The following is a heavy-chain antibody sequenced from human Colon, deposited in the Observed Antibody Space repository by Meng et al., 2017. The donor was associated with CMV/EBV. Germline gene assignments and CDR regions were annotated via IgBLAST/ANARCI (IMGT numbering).Heavy chain of an antibody. CDR2: ISSRGDTT. CDR1: GFAFADSF. J-gene: IGHJ5*01. Sequence: AFGFAFADSFMGWVRQAPGKGLEWVAGISSRGDTTDYSASVKGRFTISRDNFRNTLFLQMNSLKAEDTAVYYCARGQYLHFFDSWGQGTLVTVSS. V-gene: IGHV3-23*01. CDR3: ARGQYLHFFDS. D-gene: IGHD2/OR15-2a*01.